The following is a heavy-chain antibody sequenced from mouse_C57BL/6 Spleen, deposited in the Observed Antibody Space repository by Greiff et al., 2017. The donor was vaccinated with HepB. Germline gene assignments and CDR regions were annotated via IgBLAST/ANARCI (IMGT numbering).Heavy chain of an antibody. J-gene: IGHJ3*01. CDR1: GYTFTSYW. V-gene: IGHV1-50*01. Sequence: VQLQQSGAELVKPGASVKLSCKASGYTFTSYWMQWVKQRPGQGLEWIGEIDPSDSYTNYNQKFKGKATLTVDTSSRTAYMQLSSLTSEDSAVYYCARGLRDGFAYWGQGTLVTVSA. CDR2: IDPSDSYT. D-gene: IGHD3-1*01. CDR3: ARGLRDGFAY.